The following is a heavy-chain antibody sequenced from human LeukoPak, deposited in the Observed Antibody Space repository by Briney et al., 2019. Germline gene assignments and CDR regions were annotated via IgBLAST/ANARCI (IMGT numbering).Heavy chain of an antibody. J-gene: IGHJ4*02. CDR2: INHSGST. D-gene: IGHD6-13*01. CDR1: GGSFSGYY. V-gene: IGHV4-34*01. Sequence: SETLSLTCAVYGGSFSGYYWSWIRQPPGKGLEWIGEINHSGSTNYNPSLKSRVTISVDTSKNQFSLKLSSVTAADTAVYYCARGRAAAGTGDYWGQGTLVTVSS. CDR3: ARGRAAAGTGDY.